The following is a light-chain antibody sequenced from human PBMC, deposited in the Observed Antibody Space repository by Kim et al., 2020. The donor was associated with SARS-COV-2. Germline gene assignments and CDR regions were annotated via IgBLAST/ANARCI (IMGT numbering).Light chain of an antibody. CDR1: QTINSW. Sequence: DIQMTQSLSTLSASVGDRVTITCRASQTINSWLAWYQQKPGKAPKLLVYTASTLESGVPSRFSGSGSGTDFTLTISSLQPEDFATYYCQQYDSYAHTFGQGTKLEIK. CDR3: QQYDSYAHT. V-gene: IGKV1-5*03. J-gene: IGKJ2*01. CDR2: TAS.